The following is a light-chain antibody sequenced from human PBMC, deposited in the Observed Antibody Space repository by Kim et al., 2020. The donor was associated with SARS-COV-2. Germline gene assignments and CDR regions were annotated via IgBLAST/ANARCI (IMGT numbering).Light chain of an antibody. CDR1: TETVTNDHY. CDR3: LLSYTDARV. Sequence: PGRPIPPTCDPSTETVTNDHYPSWFQQKPGQAPRTLIYDTSDKHSWTPARFSGSLLGGKAALTLSGAQPEDEADYYCLLSYTDARVFGGGTQLTVL. CDR2: DTS. J-gene: IGLJ3*02. V-gene: IGLV7-46*01.